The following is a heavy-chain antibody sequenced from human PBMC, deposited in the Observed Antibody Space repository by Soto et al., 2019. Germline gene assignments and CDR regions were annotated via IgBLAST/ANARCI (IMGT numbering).Heavy chain of an antibody. CDR2: MNPNSGNT. D-gene: IGHD2-2*01. CDR1: GYTFTSYD. CDR3: ARPSRQLLWEYYMDV. V-gene: IGHV1-8*01. Sequence: ASVKVSCKASGYTFTSYDINWVRQATGQGLEWMGWMNPNSGNTGYAQKLQGRVTMTTDTSTSTAYMELSSLRSEDTAVYYCARPSRQLLWEYYMDVWGKGTTVTVSS. J-gene: IGHJ6*03.